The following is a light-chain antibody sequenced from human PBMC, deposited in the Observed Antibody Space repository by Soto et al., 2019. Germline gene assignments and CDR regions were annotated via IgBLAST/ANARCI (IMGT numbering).Light chain of an antibody. J-gene: IGLJ1*01. CDR3: QSYDSSLRGV. CDR2: GNS. V-gene: IGLV1-40*01. CDR1: SSNIGAGYD. Sequence: QAVVTQPPSVSGAPGQRVTISCTGSSSNIGAGYDVHWYQQLPGTAPKLLIYGNSNRPSGVPDRFSGSKSGTSASLAITGLQAEDEADYHRQSYDSSLRGVFGTGTKRTVL.